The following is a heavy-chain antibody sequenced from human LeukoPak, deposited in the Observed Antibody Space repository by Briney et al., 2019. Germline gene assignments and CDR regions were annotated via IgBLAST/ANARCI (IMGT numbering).Heavy chain of an antibody. Sequence: GASVKVSCKASGYTFTGYYMHWVRQAPGQGLEWMGWINPNSGGTNYAQKFQGRVTMTRDTSISTAYMELSRLRSDDTAVYYRARVQGRWGVEMATIDVLDYWGQGTLVTVSS. J-gene: IGHJ4*02. CDR3: ARVQGRWGVEMATIDVLDY. CDR1: GYTFTGYY. CDR2: INPNSGGT. D-gene: IGHD5-24*01. V-gene: IGHV1-2*02.